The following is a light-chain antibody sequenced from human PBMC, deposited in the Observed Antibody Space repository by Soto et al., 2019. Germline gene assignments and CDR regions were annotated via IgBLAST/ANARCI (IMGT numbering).Light chain of an antibody. CDR2: ENA. CDR3: GTWDSGLSGFV. J-gene: IGLJ1*01. CDR1: NSNIGNNY. Sequence: QSVLTQPPSVSAAPGQKVTISCSGSNSNIGNNYVYWYQQFPGAAPKLLMYENAKRASGIPDRFSGSKSGTAATLAITGILTGDEADYYCGTWDSGLSGFVFGTGTKVTVL. V-gene: IGLV1-51*01.